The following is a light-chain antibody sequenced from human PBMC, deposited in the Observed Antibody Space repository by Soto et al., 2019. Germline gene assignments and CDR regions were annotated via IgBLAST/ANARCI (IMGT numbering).Light chain of an antibody. CDR2: AAS. CDR3: QKYNSAPRT. V-gene: IGKV1-27*01. CDR1: QGVSHY. Sequence: DIQMTQSPSSLSASVGDRVSITCQASQGVSHYLTWYQQKPGKVPKLLIYAASTLQSGVPSRFSGSGSGTDFTLTISSLQPEDVATYYCQKYNSAPRTFGQGTKVEMK. J-gene: IGKJ1*01.